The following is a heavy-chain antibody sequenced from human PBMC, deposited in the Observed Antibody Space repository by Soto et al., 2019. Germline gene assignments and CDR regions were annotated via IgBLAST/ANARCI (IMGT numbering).Heavy chain of an antibody. Sequence: EVQLVESGGGLVQPGGSLRLSYAASGLTFSSYWMHWVRQAPGKGLVWVSRIDSDGSGTSYGDSVKGRFTISRDNAKNTLYLQMNSLRAEDTAVYYCASTVGATIDYWGQGTLVTFSS. CDR1: GLTFSSYW. CDR2: IDSDGSGT. D-gene: IGHD1-26*01. CDR3: ASTVGATIDY. J-gene: IGHJ4*02. V-gene: IGHV3-74*01.